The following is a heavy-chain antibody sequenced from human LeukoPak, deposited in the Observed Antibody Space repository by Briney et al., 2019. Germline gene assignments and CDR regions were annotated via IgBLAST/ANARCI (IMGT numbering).Heavy chain of an antibody. D-gene: IGHD2-21*01. CDR2: INHSGST. V-gene: IGHV4-34*01. CDR3: ARHIRPFRSTPRFDY. CDR1: GGSFSGYY. Sequence: SETLSLTCAVYGGSFSGYYWSWIRQPPGKGLEWIGEINHSGSTNYNPSLKSRVTISVDTSKNQFSLKLSSVTAADTAVYYCARHIRPFRSTPRFDYWGQGTQGTVSS. J-gene: IGHJ4*02.